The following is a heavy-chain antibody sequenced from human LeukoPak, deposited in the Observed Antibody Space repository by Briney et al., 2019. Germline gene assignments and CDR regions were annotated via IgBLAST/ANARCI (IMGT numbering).Heavy chain of an antibody. CDR2: IYYSGST. CDR3: ARGGDYYDSSDNQAFDY. J-gene: IGHJ4*02. D-gene: IGHD3-22*01. CDR1: GGSISSYY. Sequence: PSETLSLTCTVSGGSISSYYWSWIRQPPGKGLEWIGYIYYSGSTNYNPSLKSRVTISVDTSKNQFSLKLSSVTAADTAVYYCARGGDYYDSSDNQAFDYWGQGTLVTVSS. V-gene: IGHV4-59*01.